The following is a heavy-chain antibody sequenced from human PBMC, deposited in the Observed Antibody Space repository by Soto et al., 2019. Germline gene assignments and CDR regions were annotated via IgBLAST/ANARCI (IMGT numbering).Heavy chain of an antibody. CDR2: ISGNGGFT. V-gene: IGHV3-23*01. Sequence: PGGSLRLSCAASGFSFTYSAMRWVRQAPGKGLECVSGISGNGGFTYYADSVKGRFIISRDNFKDTVDLQMNSLRADDTAVYYCMRETKKAFDVWGQGTVVTVSS. CDR1: GFSFTYSA. J-gene: IGHJ3*01. CDR3: MRETKKAFDV.